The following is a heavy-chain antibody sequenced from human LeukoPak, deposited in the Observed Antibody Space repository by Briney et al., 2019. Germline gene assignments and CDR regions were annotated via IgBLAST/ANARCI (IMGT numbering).Heavy chain of an antibody. CDR2: IRSDGSVK. Sequence: GGSLRLSCAASGFTFSSYGMHWVRQAPGKGLEWVAFIRSDGSVKYYADSVKGRFTISRDNSKNTLYLQMNSLRADDTAVYYCAKGTPPLDYFDSWGREPWSPSP. J-gene: IGHJ4*02. CDR3: AKGTPPLDYFDS. V-gene: IGHV3-30*02. CDR1: GFTFSSYG.